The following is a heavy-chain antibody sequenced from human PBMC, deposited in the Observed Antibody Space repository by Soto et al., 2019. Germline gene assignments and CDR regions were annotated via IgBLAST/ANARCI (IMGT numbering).Heavy chain of an antibody. V-gene: IGHV3-7*01. J-gene: IGHJ6*02. Sequence: GGSLRLSCAASGFTFSSYWMSWVRQAPGKGLEWVVNIKQDGSEKYYVDSVKGRLTIPRDNAKNSLYLQMNSLRAEDTAVYCCARGPSIAAAGTYRNYYYYGMDVWGQGTTVTVSS. CDR1: GFTFSSYW. CDR3: ARGPSIAAAGTYRNYYYYGMDV. CDR2: IKQDGSEK. D-gene: IGHD6-13*01.